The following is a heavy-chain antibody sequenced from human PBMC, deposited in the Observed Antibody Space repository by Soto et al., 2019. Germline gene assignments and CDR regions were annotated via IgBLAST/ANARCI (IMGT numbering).Heavy chain of an antibody. CDR2: INTYNGMT. V-gene: IGHV1-18*01. Sequence: QVQLVQSGGEVKKPGASVTVSCKASGYTFINYHITWVRQAPVQGLEWMAWINTYNGMTDYAQKFQGRVTMTRDTSPSTASMALRHLVSADTAVYFCANSPRGAMATDWSQGTLVTVSS. D-gene: IGHD5-12*01. J-gene: IGHJ4*02. CDR1: GYTFINYH. CDR3: ANSPRGAMATD.